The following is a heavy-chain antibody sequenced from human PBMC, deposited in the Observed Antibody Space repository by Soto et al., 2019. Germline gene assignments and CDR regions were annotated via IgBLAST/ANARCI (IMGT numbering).Heavy chain of an antibody. V-gene: IGHV4-31*03. Sequence: SETLSLTCTVSGGSISSGGYYWSWIRQHPGKGLEWIGYISYSGNTYFNPSLKSRVNVSVDTSKNQVSLKLSSVTAADTAVYYCARSYCTNGGCSQFYHYYAMDVWGQGTTVTVSS. CDR1: GGSISSGGYY. D-gene: IGHD2-8*01. CDR3: ARSYCTNGGCSQFYHYYAMDV. CDR2: ISYSGNT. J-gene: IGHJ6*02.